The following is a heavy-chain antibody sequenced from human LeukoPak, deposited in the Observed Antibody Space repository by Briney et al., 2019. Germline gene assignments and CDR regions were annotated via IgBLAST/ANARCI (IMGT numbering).Heavy chain of an antibody. V-gene: IGHV3-30-3*01. CDR3: ARTGDGIY. Sequence: PGGSLRLSCAASGFSFNGYWMAWVRQAPGKGLEWVAVISYDGSNKYYADSVKGRFTISRDNSKNTLYLQMNSLRAEDTAVYYCARTGDGIYWGQGTLVTVSS. D-gene: IGHD7-27*01. CDR1: GFSFNGYW. CDR2: ISYDGSNK. J-gene: IGHJ4*02.